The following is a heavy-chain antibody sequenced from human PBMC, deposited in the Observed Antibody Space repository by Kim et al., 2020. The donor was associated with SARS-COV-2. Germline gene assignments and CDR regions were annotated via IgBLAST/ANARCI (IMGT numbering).Heavy chain of an antibody. D-gene: IGHD5-18*01. Sequence: NTSLKSRVTISVDTSKNRFSLKRSSVTAADTAVYYCASGYSYGFPVLDYWGQGTLVTVSS. V-gene: IGHV4-59*09. CDR3: ASGYSYGFPVLDY. J-gene: IGHJ4*02.